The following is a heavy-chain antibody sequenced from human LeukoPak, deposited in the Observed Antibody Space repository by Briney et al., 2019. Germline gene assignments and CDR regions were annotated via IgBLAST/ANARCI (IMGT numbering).Heavy chain of an antibody. D-gene: IGHD3-3*01. J-gene: IGHJ4*02. CDR2: IIPILGIA. CDR1: GGTFSSYT. CDR3: ARDRFVDYDFWSGYYPPAEVDY. Sequence: GASVKVSCKASGGTFSSYTISWVQQAPGQGLEWMGRIIPILGIANYAQKFQGRVTITADKSTSTAYMELSSLRSEDTAVYYCARDRFVDYDFWSGYYPPAEVDYWGQGTLVTVSS. V-gene: IGHV1-69*04.